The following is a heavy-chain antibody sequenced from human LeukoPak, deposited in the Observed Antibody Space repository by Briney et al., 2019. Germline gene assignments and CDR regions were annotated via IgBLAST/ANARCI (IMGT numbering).Heavy chain of an antibody. CDR2: ISSSGSTI. V-gene: IGHV3-11*04. J-gene: IGHJ4*02. CDR1: GFTFSDYY. Sequence: GGSLRLSCAASGFTFSDYYMSWIRQAPGKGLEWVSYISSSGSTIYYADSVKGRFTISRDNAKNSLYLQMNSLRAEDTAVYYCAREPQTYDFWSGYPDYWGQGTLVTVSS. D-gene: IGHD3-3*01. CDR3: AREPQTYDFWSGYPDY.